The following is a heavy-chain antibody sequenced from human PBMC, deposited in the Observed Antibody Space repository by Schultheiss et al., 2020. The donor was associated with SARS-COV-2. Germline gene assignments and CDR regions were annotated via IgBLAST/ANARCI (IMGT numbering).Heavy chain of an antibody. CDR3: AKEIPEYSSSYYFDY. V-gene: IGHV3-30*18. CDR2: ISYDGSNK. J-gene: IGHJ4*02. Sequence: GESLKISCAASGFTFSSYGMHWVRQAPGKGLEWVEVISYDGSNKYYADYVKGRFTISRDNSKNTLYLQMNSLRAEDTAVYYCAKEIPEYSSSYYFDYWGQGTLVTVSS. D-gene: IGHD6-6*01. CDR1: GFTFSSYG.